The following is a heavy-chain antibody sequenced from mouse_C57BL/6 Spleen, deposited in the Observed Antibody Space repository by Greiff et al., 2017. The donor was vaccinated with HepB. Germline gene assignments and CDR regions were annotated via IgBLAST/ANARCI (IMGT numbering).Heavy chain of an antibody. D-gene: IGHD2-4*01. J-gene: IGHJ3*01. CDR2: ISSGGDYI. CDR1: GFTFSSYA. CDR3: TRGDYYDYDVWFAY. V-gene: IGHV5-9-1*02. Sequence: EVNLVESGEGLVKPGGSLKLSCAASGFTFSSYAMSWVRQTPEKRLEWVAYISSGGDYIYYADTVKGRFTISRDNARNTLYLQMSSLKSEDTAMYYCTRGDYYDYDVWFAYWGQGTLVTVSA.